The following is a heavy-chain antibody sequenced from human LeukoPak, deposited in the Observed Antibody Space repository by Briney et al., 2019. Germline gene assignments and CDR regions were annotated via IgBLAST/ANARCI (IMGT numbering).Heavy chain of an antibody. CDR2: IDNSGFTT. J-gene: IGHJ3*02. V-gene: IGHV3-23*05. CDR3: AKELTRNFPGIAVAGTGAFDI. CDR1: GLTFSSYA. D-gene: IGHD6-19*01. Sequence: GGSLRLSCAASGLTFSSYAFNWVRQAPGKGLEWVSAIDNSGFTTYYADSVRGRFTISRDNVKNTLYLQMNSLRAEDTAVYYCAKELTRNFPGIAVAGTGAFDIWGQGTMVTVSS.